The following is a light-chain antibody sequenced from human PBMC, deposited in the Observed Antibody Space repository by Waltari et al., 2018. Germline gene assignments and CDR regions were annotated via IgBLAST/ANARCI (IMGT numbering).Light chain of an antibody. J-gene: IGKJ1*01. CDR3: QQSFSSPWT. V-gene: IGKV1-39*01. Sequence: DLQMAQSPSSLSASVGDPVTVTCLASQNIRTYLNWYQQKPAKAPKLLIYGASTLQRGVPSRFRGSASGTEFTLTVTNLQPDDFATYFCQQSFSSPWTFGQGTTVNI. CDR2: GAS. CDR1: QNIRTY.